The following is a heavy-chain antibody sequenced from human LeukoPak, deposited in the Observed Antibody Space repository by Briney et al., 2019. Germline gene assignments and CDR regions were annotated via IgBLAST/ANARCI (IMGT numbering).Heavy chain of an antibody. Sequence: GASVKVSCKASGYTFTGYYMHWVRQAPGQGLEWMGWINPNSGGTNYAQKFQGRVTMTRDTSIGTAYMELSRLRSDDTAVYYCARLYYYDSSGYYFPFDYWGQGTLVTVSS. CDR1: GYTFTGYY. CDR3: ARLYYYDSSGYYFPFDY. J-gene: IGHJ4*02. D-gene: IGHD3-22*01. V-gene: IGHV1-2*02. CDR2: INPNSGGT.